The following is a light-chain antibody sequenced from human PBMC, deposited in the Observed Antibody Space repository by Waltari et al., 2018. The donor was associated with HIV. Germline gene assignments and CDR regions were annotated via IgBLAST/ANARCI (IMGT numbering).Light chain of an antibody. Sequence: EIVMTPSPATLSVFPGELATLSCRASQSVSSNLAWYQQKPGQAPRPLIYGASTRATGIPARFSGSGSGTEFTLTISGLQSEDFAVYYRQHYNHGPPLTFGGGTKVEIK. CDR1: QSVSSN. J-gene: IGKJ4*01. CDR2: GAS. CDR3: QHYNHGPPLT. V-gene: IGKV3-15*01.